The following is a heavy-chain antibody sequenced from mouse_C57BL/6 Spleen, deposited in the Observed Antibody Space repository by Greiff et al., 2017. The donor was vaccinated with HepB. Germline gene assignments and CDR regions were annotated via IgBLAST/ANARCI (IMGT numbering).Heavy chain of an antibody. Sequence: VQLQQSGAELVKPGASVKLSCKASGYTFTSYWMHWVKQRPGQGLEWIGMIHPNSGSTNYNEKFKSKATLTVDKSSSTAYMQLSSLTSEDSAVYYCARGGGSGYGFDYWGQGTTLTVSS. J-gene: IGHJ2*01. D-gene: IGHD3-2*02. CDR2: IHPNSGST. CDR1: GYTFTSYW. V-gene: IGHV1-64*01. CDR3: ARGGGSGYGFDY.